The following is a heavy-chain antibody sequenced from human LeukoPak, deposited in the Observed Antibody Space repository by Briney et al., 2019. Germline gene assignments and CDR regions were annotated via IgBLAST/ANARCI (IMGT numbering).Heavy chain of an antibody. CDR1: GFTFDDYA. V-gene: IGHV3-9*01. Sequence: GGSLRLSCAASGFTFDDYAMHWVRHAPGKGLEWVSGISWNSGSIVYADSVKGRFTISRDNAKNSLYLQMNSLRAEDTALYYCAKARASPYYYYYYMDVWGKGTTVTVSS. CDR3: AKARASPYYYYYYMDV. CDR2: ISWNSGSI. J-gene: IGHJ6*03.